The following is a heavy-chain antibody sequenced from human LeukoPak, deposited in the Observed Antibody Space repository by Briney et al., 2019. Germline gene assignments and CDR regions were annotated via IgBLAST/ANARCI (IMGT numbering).Heavy chain of an antibody. CDR3: TRLRGVTTYYFDY. V-gene: IGHV4-38-2*01. J-gene: IGHJ4*02. CDR2: IYHSGTT. Sequence: SETLCLTCAVSGYSISSDYYWGWIRQPPGKGLELIGSIYHSGTTYYNPSLKSRVTISIDTSKNQFSLKLSSVTAADTAVYYCTRLRGVTTYYFDYRGQGTLVTVSS. D-gene: IGHD4-17*01. CDR1: GYSISSDYY.